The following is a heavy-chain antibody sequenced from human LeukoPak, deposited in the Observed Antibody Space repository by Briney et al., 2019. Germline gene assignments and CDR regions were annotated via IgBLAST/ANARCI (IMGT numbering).Heavy chain of an antibody. D-gene: IGHD1-26*01. CDR1: GFTFSNHW. J-gene: IGHJ6*03. CDR3: ARLGWGSPYYYYYYMDV. CDR2: INQEGSEI. V-gene: IGHV3-7*01. Sequence: GGSLRLSCAASGFTFSNHWMTWVRQAPGKGLEWVANINQEGSEIYYVDSVRGRFTISRDNAKNSLYLQMNSLRPEDTAVYYCARLGWGSPYYYYYYMDVWGKGTTVTVSS.